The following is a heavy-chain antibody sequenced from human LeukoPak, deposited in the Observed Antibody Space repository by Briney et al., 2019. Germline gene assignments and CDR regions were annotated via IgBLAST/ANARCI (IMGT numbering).Heavy chain of an antibody. V-gene: IGHV4-31*03. CDR3: AGGVDIVVVVAATHVNYFDY. Sequence: SQTLSLTCTVSGGSISSGGYYWSWIRQHPGKGLEWIGFIYYSGSTYYNPSLKSRVTISVDTSKNQFSLKLSSVTAADTAVYYCAGGVDIVVVVAATHVNYFDYWGQGTLVTVSS. CDR2: IYYSGST. D-gene: IGHD2-15*01. CDR1: GGSISSGGYY. J-gene: IGHJ4*02.